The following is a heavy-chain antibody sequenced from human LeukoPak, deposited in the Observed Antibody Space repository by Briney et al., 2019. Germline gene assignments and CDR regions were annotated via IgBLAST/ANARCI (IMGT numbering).Heavy chain of an antibody. CDR3: ARHRNYGVIDY. J-gene: IGHJ4*02. D-gene: IGHD1-7*01. CDR1: GSSFTSYW. Sequence: GASLKISCKGSGSSFTSYWIGWVRQMPGKGLELMGIIYPGDSDTRYSPSFQGQVTISADKSISTSSLQWSSLKASDTAMYYCARHRNYGVIDYWGQGTLVTVSS. V-gene: IGHV5-51*01. CDR2: IYPGDSDT.